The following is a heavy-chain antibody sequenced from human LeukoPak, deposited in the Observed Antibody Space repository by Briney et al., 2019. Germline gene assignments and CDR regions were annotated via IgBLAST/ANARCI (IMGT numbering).Heavy chain of an antibody. J-gene: IGHJ3*02. D-gene: IGHD2-2*01. CDR2: FDPEDGET. CDR3: ARTYVFCSSTSCNKDAFDI. Sequence: ASVKVSCKVSGYTLTELSMHWVRQAPGKGLEWMGGFDPEDGETIYAQKFQGRVTLTEDTSTDTAYMELRSLRSDDTAVYYCARTYVFCSSTSCNKDAFDIWGQGTMVTVSS. V-gene: IGHV1-24*01. CDR1: GYTLTELS.